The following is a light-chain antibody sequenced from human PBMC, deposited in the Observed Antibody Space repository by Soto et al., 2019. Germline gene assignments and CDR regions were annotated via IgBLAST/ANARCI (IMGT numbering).Light chain of an antibody. V-gene: IGKV3-20*01. CDR1: QSVSNKY. CDR3: QKYGSSPPYT. CDR2: GSS. Sequence: EVVLTQSPGTLSLSPGERATLSCRASQSVSNKYLAWYQQKPGQAPRLLIFGSSDRATGIPDRFSGSGSGTDFTLTISRLEPEDFAVYYCQKYGSSPPYTFGQGNKLEIK. J-gene: IGKJ2*01.